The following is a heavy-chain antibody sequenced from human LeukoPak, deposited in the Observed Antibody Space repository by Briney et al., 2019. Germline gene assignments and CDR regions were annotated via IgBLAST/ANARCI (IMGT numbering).Heavy chain of an antibody. CDR1: GGSIRGYY. V-gene: IGHV4-59*01. D-gene: IGHD3-3*01. CDR2: IHYTGST. J-gene: IGHJ4*02. CDR3: ARYGFYHFDS. Sequence: PSETLSLICTASGGSIRGYYWSWVRQPPGRGLEFIGHIHYTGSTYYNPSLKSRVAISLDTPKNQFSLKLSSVTAADTAVYYCARYGFYHFDSWGQGARVTVSS.